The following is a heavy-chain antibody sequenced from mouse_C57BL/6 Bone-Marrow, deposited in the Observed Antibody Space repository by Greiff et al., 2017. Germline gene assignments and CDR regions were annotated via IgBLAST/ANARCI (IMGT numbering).Heavy chain of an antibody. D-gene: IGHD2-1*01. CDR2: INPNNGGT. CDR1: GYTFTDYN. CDR3: ARSYYGTPCAY. Sequence: EVKLLESGPELVKPGASVKIPCKASGYTFTDYNMDWVKQRPGQSLEWIGDINPNNGGTIYNQKFKGKATLTVDKSSSTAYMELRSLTSEDTAVYYCARSYYGTPCAYWGQGTLVTVSA. J-gene: IGHJ3*01. V-gene: IGHV1-18*01.